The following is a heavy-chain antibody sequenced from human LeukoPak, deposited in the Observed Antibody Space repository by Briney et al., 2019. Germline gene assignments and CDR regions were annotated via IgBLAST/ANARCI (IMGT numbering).Heavy chain of an antibody. D-gene: IGHD6-19*01. V-gene: IGHV3-20*04. CDR3: ASGLAVAGTGNYFDY. CDR1: GFTFDDYG. Sequence: PGGSLRLSCAASGFTFDDYGMSWVRQAPGKGLEWVSGINWNGGSTGYADSVKGRFTISRDNAKNSLYLQMNSLRAEDTAFYYCASGLAVAGTGNYFDYWGQGPLVTVSS. CDR2: INWNGGST. J-gene: IGHJ4*02.